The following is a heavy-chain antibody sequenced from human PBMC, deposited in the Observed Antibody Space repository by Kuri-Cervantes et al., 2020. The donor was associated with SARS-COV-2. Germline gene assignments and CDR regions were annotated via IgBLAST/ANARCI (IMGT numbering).Heavy chain of an antibody. J-gene: IGHJ6*03. V-gene: IGHV1-46*01. D-gene: IGHD7-27*01. CDR1: GYTFTSYY. CDR3: ARGELGISNYYYYYMDV. CDR2: INPSGGST. Sequence: ASVKVSCKASGYTFTSYYMHWGRQAPGQGLEWMGIINPSGGSTSYAQKFQGRVTMTRDTSTSTVYMELSSLRSEDTAVYYCARGELGISNYYYYYMDVWGKGTTVTVSS.